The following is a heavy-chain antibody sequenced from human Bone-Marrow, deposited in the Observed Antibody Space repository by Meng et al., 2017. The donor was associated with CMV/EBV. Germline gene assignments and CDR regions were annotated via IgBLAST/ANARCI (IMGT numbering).Heavy chain of an antibody. CDR1: RYSFTSYW. CDR2: ISAYNGNT. Sequence: GESLKISCKGSRYSFTSYWIGWVRQMPGKGLEWMGWISAYNGNTNYAQKLQGRVTMTTDTSTSTAYMELRSLRSDDTAVYYCARDHCSSTSCYIGGWFDPWGQGTLVTVYS. V-gene: IGHV1-18*04. CDR3: ARDHCSSTSCYIGGWFDP. D-gene: IGHD2-2*01. J-gene: IGHJ5*02.